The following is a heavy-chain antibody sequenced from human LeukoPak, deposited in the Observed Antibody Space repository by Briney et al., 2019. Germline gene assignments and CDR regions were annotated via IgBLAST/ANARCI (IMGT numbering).Heavy chain of an antibody. CDR3: ARAATGDFLWFGERWFDP. CDR1: GFTFSSYW. Sequence: GGSLRLSCAASGFTFSSYWMSWVRQAPGKGLEWVANIKQDGSEKYYVDSVKGRFTISRDNAKNSLYLQMNSLRAEDTAVYYCARAATGDFLWFGERWFDPWGQGTLVTVSS. V-gene: IGHV3-7*03. D-gene: IGHD3-10*01. J-gene: IGHJ5*02. CDR2: IKQDGSEK.